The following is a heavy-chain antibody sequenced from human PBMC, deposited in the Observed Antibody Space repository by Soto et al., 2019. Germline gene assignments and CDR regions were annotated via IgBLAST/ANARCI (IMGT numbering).Heavy chain of an antibody. CDR2: IRSKGGST. CDR1: GFTFSSYA. D-gene: IGHD3-3*01. CDR3: VKDQGGGYFWSGYYLYYYYGMDV. V-gene: IGHV3-64D*06. J-gene: IGHJ6*02. Sequence: GGSLRPSCSASGFTFSSYAMHWVRQLQGKGLGYVSAIRSKGGSTYYADSVKGRFTIFRDNSKNTLYLQMSSRRAEDTAVYYCVKDQGGGYFWSGYYLYYYYGMDVWGQGATVTVSS.